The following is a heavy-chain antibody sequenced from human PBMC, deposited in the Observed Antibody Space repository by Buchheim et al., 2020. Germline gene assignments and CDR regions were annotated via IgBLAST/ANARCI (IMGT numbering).Heavy chain of an antibody. Sequence: EVQLVESGGGLVKPGGSLRLSCAASGFTFSNAWMSWVRQAPGKGLEWVGRIKSKTDGGTTDYAAPVTGRFTIPRDDSKNTLYLQMNSLKTEDTAVYYCTSLHYCGGDCYFIGYWGQGTL. V-gene: IGHV3-15*01. CDR3: TSLHYCGGDCYFIGY. CDR1: GFTFSNAW. CDR2: IKSKTDGGTT. J-gene: IGHJ4*02. D-gene: IGHD2-21*02.